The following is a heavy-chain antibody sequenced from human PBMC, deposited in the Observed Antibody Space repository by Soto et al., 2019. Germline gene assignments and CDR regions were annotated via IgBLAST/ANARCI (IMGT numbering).Heavy chain of an antibody. Sequence: QVQLVQSGAEVKKPGASVKVSCKASGYTFTSYGISWVRQAPGQGLEWMGWISAYNGNTNYAQKLQGRVTMTTDTSTSAAYMELRSLRSDDTAVYYCARCFPFDSSGYLGDFDYWGQGTLVTVSS. V-gene: IGHV1-18*01. D-gene: IGHD3-22*01. J-gene: IGHJ4*02. CDR2: ISAYNGNT. CDR3: ARCFPFDSSGYLGDFDY. CDR1: GYTFTSYG.